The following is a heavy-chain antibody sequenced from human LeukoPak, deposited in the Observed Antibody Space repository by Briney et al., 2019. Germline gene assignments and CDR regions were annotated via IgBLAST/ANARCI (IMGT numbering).Heavy chain of an antibody. CDR1: GFTFSSYA. Sequence: GGSLRLSCAASGFTFSSYAMSWVRQAPGKGLEWVSAISGSGGSTYYADSVKGRFTISRDNSKNTLYLQMNSLRAEDTAVYYCAKSPSIAAALPLWYFDLWGRGTLVTVSS. V-gene: IGHV3-23*01. CDR3: AKSPSIAAALPLWYFDL. J-gene: IGHJ2*01. D-gene: IGHD6-13*01. CDR2: ISGSGGST.